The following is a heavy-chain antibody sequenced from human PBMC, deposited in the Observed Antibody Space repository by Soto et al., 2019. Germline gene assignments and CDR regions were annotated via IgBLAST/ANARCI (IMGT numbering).Heavy chain of an antibody. V-gene: IGHV2-5*02. CDR2: IYWDDDK. D-gene: IGHD3-22*01. CDR3: AHSLIGYYYDSSGSNWFDP. CDR1: GFSLSTSGVG. Sequence: QITLKESGPTLVKPTQTLTLTCTFSGFSLSTSGVGLGWIRQPPGKALEWLALIYWDDDKRYSPSLKSRLTITKDTSKNQVVLTITTMDPVDTATYYCAHSLIGYYYDSSGSNWFDPWGQGTLVTVSS. J-gene: IGHJ5*02.